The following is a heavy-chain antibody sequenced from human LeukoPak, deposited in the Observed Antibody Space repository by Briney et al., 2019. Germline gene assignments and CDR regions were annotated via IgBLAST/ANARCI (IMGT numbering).Heavy chain of an antibody. CDR1: GGSFSGYY. D-gene: IGHD3-22*01. V-gene: IGHV4-34*01. CDR2: INHSGNT. Sequence: SETLSLTCAVYGGSFSGYYWSWIRQPPGKGLEWIGEINHSGNTNYNPSLKSRVTISVDTSKNQFSLKLSSVTAADTAVYYCARDYYYDSSAYFDAFDIWGQGTMVTVSS. J-gene: IGHJ3*02. CDR3: ARDYYYDSSAYFDAFDI.